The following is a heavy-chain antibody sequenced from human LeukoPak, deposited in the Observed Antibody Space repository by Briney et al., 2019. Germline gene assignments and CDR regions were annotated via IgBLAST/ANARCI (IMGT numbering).Heavy chain of an antibody. V-gene: IGHV3-53*01. J-gene: IGHJ4*02. Sequence: GRSLTLSCPASGFTVSSNYMSSVRQAPGKWREWVSVIYSGGSKYYADSVKGRFTISRDNSKTTLYLQMNSLRAEDTAVYYCAREHDYGDYSLDYWGQGTLVTVSS. D-gene: IGHD4-17*01. CDR2: IYSGGSK. CDR3: AREHDYGDYSLDY. CDR1: GFTVSSNY.